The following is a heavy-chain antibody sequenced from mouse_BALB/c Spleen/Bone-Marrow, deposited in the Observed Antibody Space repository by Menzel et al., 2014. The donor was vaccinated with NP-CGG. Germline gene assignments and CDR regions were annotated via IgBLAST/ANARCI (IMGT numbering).Heavy chain of an antibody. CDR3: ASLLAY. CDR1: GYSITSGYY. CDR2: ISYDGSN. V-gene: IGHV3-6*02. J-gene: IGHJ3*01. Sequence: EVKVEESGPGLVKPSQSLSLTCSVTGYSITSGYYWNLIRQFPGNKLEWMGYISYDGSNNYNPSLKNRISITRDTSKNQFFLKLNSVTTEDTATYYCASLLAYWGQGTLVTVSA.